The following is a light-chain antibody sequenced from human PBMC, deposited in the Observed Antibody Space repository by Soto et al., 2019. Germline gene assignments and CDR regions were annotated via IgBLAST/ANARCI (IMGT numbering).Light chain of an antibody. CDR2: GAS. J-gene: IGKJ5*01. CDR3: QQYGSSPPST. V-gene: IGKV3-20*01. Sequence: EIVLTQYPGTLSLYPGERATLSCRASHSVSSSYLAWYQQKPGQAPRLLIYGASSRATGIPDRFSGSGSGTDFHLTISRLEPEDFAVYYCQQYGSSPPSTFGQGTRLEIK. CDR1: HSVSSSY.